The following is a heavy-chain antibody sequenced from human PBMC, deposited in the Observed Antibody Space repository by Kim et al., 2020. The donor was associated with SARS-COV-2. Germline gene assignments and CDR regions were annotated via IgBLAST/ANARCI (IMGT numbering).Heavy chain of an antibody. V-gene: IGHV1-18*01. CDR2: ISAYNGNT. J-gene: IGHJ6*02. CDR1: GYTFTSYG. Sequence: ASVKVSCKASGYTFTSYGISWVRQAPGQGLEWMGWISAYNGNTNYAQKLQGRVTMTTDTSTSTAYMELRSLRSDDTPVYYCARNEPEGSYYYYYGMDVWGQGTTVTVSS. CDR3: ARNEPEGSYYYYYGMDV.